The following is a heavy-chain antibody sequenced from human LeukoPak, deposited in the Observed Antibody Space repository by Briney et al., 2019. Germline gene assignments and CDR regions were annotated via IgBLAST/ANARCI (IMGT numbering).Heavy chain of an antibody. CDR2: IKQDGSEI. CDR1: GFTFNNYW. D-gene: IGHD3-22*01. J-gene: IGHJ4*02. Sequence: PGGSLRLSCAASGFTFNNYWMSWVRQTPGKGLEWVANIKQDGSEICYVDSVKGRFTISRDNAKSSLYLQMNSLRAEDTAVYYCARAYHYDSGGYPHYFDYWGQGALVTVSS. V-gene: IGHV3-7*04. CDR3: ARAYHYDSGGYPHYFDY.